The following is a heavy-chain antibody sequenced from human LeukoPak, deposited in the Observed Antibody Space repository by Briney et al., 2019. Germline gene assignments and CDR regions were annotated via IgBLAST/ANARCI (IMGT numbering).Heavy chain of an antibody. CDR2: INSSSTTI. J-gene: IGHJ4*02. CDR1: GFTFSSYS. Sequence: PGGSLRLSCAASGFTFSSYSMNWVRQAPGKGLEWVSYINSSSTTIYYADSVKCRFTISRDNAKNSLSLQMNSLRDEDTAVYSCARGPYYYTSGSQFHPFDYWGQGTLVAVSS. D-gene: IGHD3-10*01. V-gene: IGHV3-48*02. CDR3: ARGPYYYTSGSQFHPFDY.